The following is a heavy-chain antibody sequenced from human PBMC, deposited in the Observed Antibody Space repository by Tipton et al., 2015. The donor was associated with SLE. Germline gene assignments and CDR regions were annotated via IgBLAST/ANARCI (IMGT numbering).Heavy chain of an antibody. CDR1: GDSIITGDYA. Sequence: LRPSCTVSGDSIITGDYAWSWFRQPAGKGLEWIGRVWSTGSANYNPSLKSRVTMSIDTSRNQYSLKLSSVTAADTAVYYCARAVPAPTGGVWGQGTLVTVSS. CDR2: VWSTGSA. CDR3: ARAVPAPTGGV. D-gene: IGHD2-2*01. J-gene: IGHJ4*02. V-gene: IGHV4-61*02.